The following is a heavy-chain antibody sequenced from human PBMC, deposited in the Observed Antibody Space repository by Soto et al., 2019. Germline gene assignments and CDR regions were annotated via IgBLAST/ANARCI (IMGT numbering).Heavy chain of an antibody. Sequence: EVQLLESGGGLVQPGGSLRLSCAASGFPFGRSAMSWVRQAPGMGLEWVSTIISDTARTHYADSVKGRFTISRDSSKNTMFRQMTSLRATDTAVYYCATQDCSGAACSPPGWGQGTLVTVSS. J-gene: IGHJ4*02. CDR3: ATQDCSGAACSPPG. CDR2: IISDTART. D-gene: IGHD2-15*01. V-gene: IGHV3-23*01. CDR1: GFPFGRSA.